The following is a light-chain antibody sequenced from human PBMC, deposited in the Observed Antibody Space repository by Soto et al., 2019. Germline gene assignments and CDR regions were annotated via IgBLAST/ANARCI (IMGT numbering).Light chain of an antibody. CDR3: LQDYNYPFT. J-gene: IGKJ3*01. Sequence: AIQVTQSPSSLSASVGDRVTISCRTSQGIRNDLGWYQQKPGKAPKLLIYAASSVQSGVPSRFSGSGSGTDSTLTTSSLQTEDFATYFCLQDYNYPFTFGPGPKVDIK. V-gene: IGKV1-6*01. CDR1: QGIRND. CDR2: AAS.